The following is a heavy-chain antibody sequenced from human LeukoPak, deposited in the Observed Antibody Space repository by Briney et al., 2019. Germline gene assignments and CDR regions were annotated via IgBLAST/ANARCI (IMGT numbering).Heavy chain of an antibody. CDR3: ARAPLSGFLEWLSHYFDY. CDR1: GFTFSSYW. Sequence: GGSLRLSCAASGFTFSSYWMSWVRQAPGKGLEWVANIEQDGSEKYYVDSVKGRFTISRDNAKNSLYLQMNSLRAEDTAVYYCARAPLSGFLEWLSHYFDYWGQGTLVTVSS. J-gene: IGHJ4*02. CDR2: IEQDGSEK. D-gene: IGHD3-3*01. V-gene: IGHV3-7*01.